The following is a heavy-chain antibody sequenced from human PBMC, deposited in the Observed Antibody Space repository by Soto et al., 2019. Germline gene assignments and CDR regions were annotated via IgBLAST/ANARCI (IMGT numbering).Heavy chain of an antibody. CDR1: GFNFSSYS. CDR2: ISSSSSTI. Sequence: GGSLRLSCAASGFNFSSYSMNWVRQAPGKGLEWVSYISSSSSTIYYADSVKGRFTISRDNAKNSLYLQMNSLRAEDTAVYYCARDRRLRYFDWLLHFDYWRQGTLVTVSS. D-gene: IGHD3-9*01. V-gene: IGHV3-48*01. J-gene: IGHJ4*02. CDR3: ARDRRLRYFDWLLHFDY.